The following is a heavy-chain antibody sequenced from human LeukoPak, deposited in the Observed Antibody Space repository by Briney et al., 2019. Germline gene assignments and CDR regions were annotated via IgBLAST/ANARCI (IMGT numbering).Heavy chain of an antibody. Sequence: SETLSLTCTVSGGSISSYYWSWIRQPPGKGLEWIGYIYYSGSTNYNPSLKSRVTISVDTSKNQFSLKLTSMTAADTAVYYCARDRSSGYPGSFDYWGQGTLVTVSS. V-gene: IGHV4-59*01. J-gene: IGHJ4*02. D-gene: IGHD3-22*01. CDR1: GGSISSYY. CDR2: IYYSGST. CDR3: ARDRSSGYPGSFDY.